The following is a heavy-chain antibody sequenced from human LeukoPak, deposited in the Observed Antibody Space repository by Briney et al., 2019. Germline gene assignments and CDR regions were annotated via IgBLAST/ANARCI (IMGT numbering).Heavy chain of an antibody. CDR2: MNPNSGNT. V-gene: IGHV1-8*03. D-gene: IGHD1-1*01. J-gene: IGHJ4*02. CDR3: ARVPHRNWSDFDY. CDR1: GYTFTSYD. Sequence: ASVKVSCKASGYTFTSYDINWVRQATGQGLEWMGWMNPNSGNTGYAQKFQGRVTITRNTSISTAYMELSSLRSEDTAVYYCARVPHRNWSDFDYWGQGTLVTVSS.